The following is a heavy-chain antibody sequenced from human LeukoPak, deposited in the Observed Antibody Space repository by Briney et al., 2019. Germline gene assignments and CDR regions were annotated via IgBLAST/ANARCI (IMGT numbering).Heavy chain of an antibody. D-gene: IGHD1-26*01. CDR3: ATADYSGSYYPLPRYYGMDV. CDR2: FDPEDGET. CDR1: GYTLTELS. J-gene: IGHJ6*02. Sequence: ASVKVSCKVSGYTLTELSTHWVRQAPGKGLEWMGGFDPEDGETIYAQKFQGRVTMTEDTSTDTAYMELSSLRSEDTAVYYCATADYSGSYYPLPRYYGMDVWGQGTTVTVSS. V-gene: IGHV1-24*01.